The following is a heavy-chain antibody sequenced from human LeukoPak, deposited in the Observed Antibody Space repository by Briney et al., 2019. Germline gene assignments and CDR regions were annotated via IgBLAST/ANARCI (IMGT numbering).Heavy chain of an antibody. Sequence: GGSLRLSCAASGFTFSSYWMSWVRQAPGKGLEWVANIKQDGSKKYYVDSVKGRFTISRDNAKNSLYLQMNSLRAEDTAVYYCARAEWELPSNYYYYGMDVWGQGTTVTVSS. D-gene: IGHD1-26*01. CDR1: GFTFSSYW. CDR2: IKQDGSKK. J-gene: IGHJ6*02. CDR3: ARAEWELPSNYYYYGMDV. V-gene: IGHV3-7*01.